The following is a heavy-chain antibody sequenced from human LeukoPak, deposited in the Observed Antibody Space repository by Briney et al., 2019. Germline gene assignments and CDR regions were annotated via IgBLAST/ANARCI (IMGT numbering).Heavy chain of an antibody. Sequence: GGSLRLSCTASGFTFSSYSLNWVRQAPGKGLEWVAVISYDGSNKYYADSVKGRFTISRDNSKNTLYLQMNSLRAEDTAVYYCAKLVVTTVTEGPDYWGQGTLVTVSS. CDR2: ISYDGSNK. J-gene: IGHJ4*02. V-gene: IGHV3-30*18. CDR1: GFTFSSYS. D-gene: IGHD4-17*01. CDR3: AKLVVTTVTEGPDY.